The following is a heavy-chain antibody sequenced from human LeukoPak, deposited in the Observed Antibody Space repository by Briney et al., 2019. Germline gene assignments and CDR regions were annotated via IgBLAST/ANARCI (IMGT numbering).Heavy chain of an antibody. V-gene: IGHV3-23*01. CDR1: GFTFSTYA. CDR3: AKSQEDDSSGYYYSNFDY. D-gene: IGHD3-22*01. J-gene: IGHJ4*02. CDR2: NSGSGDNT. Sequence: GGSLRLSCAASGFTFSTYAMSWVRQAPGKGLEWVSANSGSGDNTYYADSVKGRFTISRDKSKNTLYLQMNSLRVEDTALYYCAKSQEDDSSGYYYSNFDYWGQGTLVTVSS.